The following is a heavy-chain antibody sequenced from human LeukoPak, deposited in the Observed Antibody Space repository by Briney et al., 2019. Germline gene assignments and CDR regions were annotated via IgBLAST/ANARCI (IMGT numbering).Heavy chain of an antibody. Sequence: KPSETLSLTCTVSGGSISSYYWSWIRQPPGKGLEWIGCIYYSGSTNYNPSLKSRVTISVDTSKNQFSLKLSSVTAADTAVYYCARHRLVEYYFDYWGQGTLVTVSS. CDR2: IYYSGST. CDR3: ARHRLVEYYFDY. D-gene: IGHD2-8*02. CDR1: GGSISSYY. J-gene: IGHJ4*02. V-gene: IGHV4-59*08.